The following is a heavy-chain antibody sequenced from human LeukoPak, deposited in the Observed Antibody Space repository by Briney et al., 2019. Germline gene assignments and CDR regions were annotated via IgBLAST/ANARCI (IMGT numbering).Heavy chain of an antibody. V-gene: IGHV4-34*01. CDR1: GGSFSSYY. J-gene: IGHJ4*02. Sequence: PSETLSLTCAVYGGSFSSYYWGWIRQPPGKGPEWIGEINHSGGTNYNPSLKSRVTISVDTPKNQFSLKLSSVTAADTAVYYCASERRYSSGRWDYYFDYWGQGTLVTVSS. D-gene: IGHD6-19*01. CDR2: INHSGGT. CDR3: ASERRYSSGRWDYYFDY.